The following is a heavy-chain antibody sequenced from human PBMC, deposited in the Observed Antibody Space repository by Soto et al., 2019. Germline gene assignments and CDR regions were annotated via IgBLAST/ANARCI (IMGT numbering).Heavy chain of an antibody. J-gene: IGHJ5*02. CDR2: INGDGSST. CDR3: TRGLSSSST. D-gene: IGHD6-6*01. Sequence: EVQLEESGGGLVQPGGSLRLSCAASGFTFSNNHMHWVRQAPGKGLMWLSRINGDGSSTAYADSVKGRFTISRDNAKNTLYLQMNSRRAEDTAMYYCTRGLSSSSTWGQGTLVTVSS. CDR1: GFTFSNNH. V-gene: IGHV3-74*01.